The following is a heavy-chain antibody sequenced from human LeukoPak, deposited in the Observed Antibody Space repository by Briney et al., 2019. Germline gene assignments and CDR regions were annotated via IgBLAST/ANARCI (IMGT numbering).Heavy chain of an antibody. CDR3: ARSRFDIVVVVAAVLDY. J-gene: IGHJ4*02. CDR2: IYYSGST. V-gene: IGHV4-59*12. Sequence: SETLSLTCTVSGGSISSYCWNWIRQPPGKGLEWIGYIYYSGSTNYNPSLKSRVTISVDTSKNQFSLKLSSVTAADTAVYYCARSRFDIVVVVAAVLDYWGQGTLVTVSS. D-gene: IGHD2-15*01. CDR1: GGSISSYC.